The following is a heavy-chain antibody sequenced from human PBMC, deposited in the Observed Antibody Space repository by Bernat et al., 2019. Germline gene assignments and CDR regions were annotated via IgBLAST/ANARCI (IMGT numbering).Heavy chain of an antibody. CDR2: VSSSGSTT. J-gene: IGHJ4*02. Sequence: EVQLLESGGDSVQPGGSLRLSCAASGFTFSTYAMSWVRQAPGKGREWASTVSSSGSTTYYPDSVKGRFTISRDNSKNSLYLQMSSLRAEDTAIYYCAKKHTRTSTGNYFDYWGRGTLVTVSS. CDR3: AKKHTRTSTGNYFDY. D-gene: IGHD2-8*02. V-gene: IGHV3-23*01. CDR1: GFTFSTYA.